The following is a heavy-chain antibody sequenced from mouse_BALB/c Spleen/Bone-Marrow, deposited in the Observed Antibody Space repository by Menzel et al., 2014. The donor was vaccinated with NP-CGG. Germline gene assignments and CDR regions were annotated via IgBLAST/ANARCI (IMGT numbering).Heavy chain of an antibody. CDR3: TGFAY. J-gene: IGHJ3*01. CDR1: GYTFTSYY. CDR2: INPSNGGT. Sequence: QVQLKESGAELVKPGASVKLSCKASGYTFTSYYMYWVKQRPGQGLEWIGEINPSNGGTNFNEKFKSKATLTVDKSSSTAYMQLGSLTSGDSAVYYCTGFAYWGQGTLVTVSA. V-gene: IGHV1S81*02.